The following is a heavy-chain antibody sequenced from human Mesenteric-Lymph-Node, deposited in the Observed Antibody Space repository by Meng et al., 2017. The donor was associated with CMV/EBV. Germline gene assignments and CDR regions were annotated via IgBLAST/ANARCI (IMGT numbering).Heavy chain of an antibody. J-gene: IGHJ4*02. D-gene: IGHD3-3*01. CDR1: GYTFSDYY. Sequence: ASVKVSCKASGYTFSDYYIHWVRQAPGQGLEWVGRMSVKRGDTYYAQKFQDRVTMTRDTSITTAYMEMNSLSADDTAMYYCARDHFGSYLNWGQGTLVTVSS. V-gene: IGHV1-2*02. CDR3: ARDHFGSYLN. CDR2: MSVKRGDT.